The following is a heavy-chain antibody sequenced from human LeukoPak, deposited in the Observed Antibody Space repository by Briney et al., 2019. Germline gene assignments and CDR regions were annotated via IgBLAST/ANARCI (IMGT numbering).Heavy chain of an antibody. V-gene: IGHV1-2*06. CDR2: ITPDSGDT. D-gene: IGHD1-26*01. Sequence: ASVKVSCKASGYTFTAYHLHWVRQALGQGLEWIGRITPDSGDTNYAQQFQGRVTMTRDTSITTVYMEWSSLTSDDTAVYYCARDLSSTPHWELDYWGQGTLVTVSS. J-gene: IGHJ4*02. CDR1: GYTFTAYH. CDR3: ARDLSSTPHWELDY.